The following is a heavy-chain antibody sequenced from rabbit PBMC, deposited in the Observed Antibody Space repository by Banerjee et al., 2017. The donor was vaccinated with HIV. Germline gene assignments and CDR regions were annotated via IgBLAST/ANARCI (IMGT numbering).Heavy chain of an antibody. CDR2: IYNGDGST. V-gene: IGHV1S45*01. CDR1: GFSFSSSYW. CDR3: ARDGSGWGANFNL. D-gene: IGHD4-1*01. Sequence: QEQLEESGGGLVKPGASLTLTCTASGFSFSSSYWICWVRQAPGKGLEWIACIYNGDGSTYYASWVNGRFTISKTSSTTVTLQMTSLTAADTATYFCARDGSGWGANFNLWGQGTLVTVS. J-gene: IGHJ4*01.